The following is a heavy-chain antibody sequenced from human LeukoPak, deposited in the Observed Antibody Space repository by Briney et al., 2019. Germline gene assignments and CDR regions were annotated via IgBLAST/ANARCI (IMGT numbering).Heavy chain of an antibody. V-gene: IGHV4-59*01. CDR1: GGSTSSYY. J-gene: IGHJ5*02. CDR2: IYYSGST. CDR3: ASYRVVPAASGWFDP. Sequence: SETLSLTCTVSGGSTSSYYWSWIRQPPGKGLEWIGYIYYSGSTNYNPSLKSRVTISVDTSKNQFSLKLSSVTAADTAVYYCASYRVVPAASGWFDPWGQGTLVTVSS. D-gene: IGHD2-2*01.